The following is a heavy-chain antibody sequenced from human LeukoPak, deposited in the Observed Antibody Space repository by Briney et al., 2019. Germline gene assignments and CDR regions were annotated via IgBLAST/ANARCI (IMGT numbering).Heavy chain of an antibody. CDR1: GYSFTRSG. CDR3: ARDPPSIAAAPLDI. J-gene: IGHJ3*02. CDR2: MNSHNDQT. Sequence: ASVKVSCTASGYSFTRSGISRVRQAPGQGLEWRGWMNSHNDQTNYAQKFQGRVTLTTDTSTSTAYMELRSLRSDDTAVYYCARDPPSIAAAPLDIWGQGTRITVSS. D-gene: IGHD6-13*01. V-gene: IGHV1-18*01.